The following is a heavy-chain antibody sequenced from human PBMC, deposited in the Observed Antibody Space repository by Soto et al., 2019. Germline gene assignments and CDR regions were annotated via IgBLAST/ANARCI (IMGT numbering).Heavy chain of an antibody. CDR1: GFTFGDYA. CDR3: AKDITGSDWYRSFDS. CDR2: ISWNSGNM. D-gene: IGHD6-13*01. J-gene: IGHJ4*02. Sequence: PGGSLRLSCAASGFTFGDYAMHWVRQAPGRGLEWVSGISWNSGNMGYADSVRGRFTISRDTAKNSLYLQMNSLRTEDTAFYYCAKDITGSDWYRSFDSWGQGTLVTVSS. V-gene: IGHV3-9*01.